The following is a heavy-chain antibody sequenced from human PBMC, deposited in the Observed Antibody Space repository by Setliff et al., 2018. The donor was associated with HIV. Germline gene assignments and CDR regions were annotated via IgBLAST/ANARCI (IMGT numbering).Heavy chain of an antibody. CDR1: GYSFTSYW. CDR3: ARHINSYWYGDGMDV. J-gene: IGHJ6*02. Sequence: PGESLKISCEASGYSFTSYWIGWVRQLPGKGLEWMGIIYPGDSEIGYSPSFQGQVTISADKSISTAYLQWRSLQASDTATYYCARHINSYWYGDGMDVWGQGTTVTVSS. V-gene: IGHV5-51*01. D-gene: IGHD2-8*02. CDR2: IYPGDSEI.